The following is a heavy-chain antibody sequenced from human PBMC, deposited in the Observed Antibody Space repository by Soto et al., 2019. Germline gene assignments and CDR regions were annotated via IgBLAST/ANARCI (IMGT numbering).Heavy chain of an antibody. CDR2: IYYLGST. D-gene: IGHD3-10*01. J-gene: IGHJ4*02. CDR3: ARDGYDGSGSRYQAY. CDR1: GGSMSEYF. Sequence: SETLSLTCSVSGGSMSEYFWSWIRQSPGKGLEWIGYIYYLGSTDYNPSLKSRVTISVDTSKRQFSLRLTSVTAADTAVYYCARDGYDGSGSRYQAYWGPGTQVPVFS. V-gene: IGHV4-59*01.